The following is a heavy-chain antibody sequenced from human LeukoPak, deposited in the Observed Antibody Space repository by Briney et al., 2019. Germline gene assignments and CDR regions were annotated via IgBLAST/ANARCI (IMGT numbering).Heavy chain of an antibody. CDR3: ARPLYGSGSYFDY. CDR2: ISSSSSYI. Sequence: PGGSLRLSCAASGFTFSSYGMSWVRQAPGKGLEWVSSISSSSSYIYYADSVKGRFTISRDNAKNSLYLQMNSLRAEDTAVYYCARPLYGSGSYFDYWGQGTLVTVSS. V-gene: IGHV3-21*01. CDR1: GFTFSSYG. J-gene: IGHJ4*02. D-gene: IGHD3-10*01.